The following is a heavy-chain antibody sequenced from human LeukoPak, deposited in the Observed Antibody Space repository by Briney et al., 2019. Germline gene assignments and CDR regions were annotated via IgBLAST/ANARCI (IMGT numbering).Heavy chain of an antibody. CDR3: ARDEAGTNY. V-gene: IGHV4-34*01. Sequence: SETLSLTCAVYGGSFSGYYWNWIRQPPGKGLEWIGEINHSGSTNYNSSLKSRVTISVDTSKNQFSLKLSSVTAADTAVYYCARDEAGTNYWGQGTLVTVSS. D-gene: IGHD1-1*01. J-gene: IGHJ4*02. CDR2: INHSGST. CDR1: GGSFSGYY.